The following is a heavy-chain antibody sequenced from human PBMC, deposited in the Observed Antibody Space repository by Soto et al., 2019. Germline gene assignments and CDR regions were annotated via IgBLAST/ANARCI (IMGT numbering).Heavy chain of an antibody. Sequence: EVQLVESGGGLVKPGGSLRLSCAASGFTFSSYSMNWVRQAPGKGLEWVSSISRSAGNTYYADSVKGRFTISRDNAKHSMYLQMNSLRAEDTAVYYCARDQVPGLDAFDIWGQGTMVTVSS. CDR1: GFTFSSYS. CDR2: ISRSAGNT. V-gene: IGHV3-21*01. CDR3: ARDQVPGLDAFDI. J-gene: IGHJ3*02.